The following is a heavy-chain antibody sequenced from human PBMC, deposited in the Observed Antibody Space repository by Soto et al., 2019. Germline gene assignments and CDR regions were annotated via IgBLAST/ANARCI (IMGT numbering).Heavy chain of an antibody. Sequence: ASVKVSCKASGYTFTSYYMHWVRQAPGQGLEWMGIINPSGGSTSYAQKFQGRVTMTRDTSTSTVYMELSSLRSEDPAVFFCARESGEFSSSGGLDVGGQGTRVTVSS. J-gene: IGHJ6*02. CDR1: GYTFTSYY. CDR2: INPSGGST. CDR3: ARESGEFSSSGGLDV. D-gene: IGHD3-16*01. V-gene: IGHV1-46*01.